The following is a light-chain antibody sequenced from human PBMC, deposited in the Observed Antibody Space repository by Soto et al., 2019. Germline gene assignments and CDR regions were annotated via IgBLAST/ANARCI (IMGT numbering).Light chain of an antibody. CDR2: AAS. CDR3: QQLNSYPFLT. J-gene: IGKJ4*01. Sequence: DIQLTQSPSFLSASVGDRVTITCRASQGISSYLAWYQQKPGKAPKLLIYAASTVQSGVPSRFSGSGSGTEFNLTISSLQPEDFATYYCQQLNSYPFLTFGGGTKVEIK. V-gene: IGKV1-9*01. CDR1: QGISSY.